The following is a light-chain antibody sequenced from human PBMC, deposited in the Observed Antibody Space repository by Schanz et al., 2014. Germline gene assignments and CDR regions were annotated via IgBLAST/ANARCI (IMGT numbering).Light chain of an antibody. CDR3: SSYSTSSTLL. J-gene: IGLJ2*01. CDR1: SSDFGTYNL. Sequence: QSALTQPASVSGSPGQSITISCTGASSDFGTYNLVSWYQQHPGKAPKLMIYEGSKRPSGVSNRFSGSKSGNTASLTISGLQAEDEADYYCSSYSTSSTLLFGGGTKLTVL. V-gene: IGLV2-14*02. CDR2: EGS.